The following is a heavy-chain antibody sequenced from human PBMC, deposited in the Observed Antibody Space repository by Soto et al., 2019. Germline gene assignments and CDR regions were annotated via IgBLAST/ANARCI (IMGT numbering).Heavy chain of an antibody. Sequence: GGSLRLSCAASGFTFRSYDMHWVRQATGKGLEWVSGIGSAGDTYYPGSMKGRFTISRENAKNSLYLQMNSLRVGDTAVYYCARYGPGIGAARARYYYYGMDVWGQRTMVTVSS. CDR2: IGSAGDT. J-gene: IGHJ6*02. V-gene: IGHV3-13*01. CDR3: ARYGPGIGAARARYYYYGMDV. CDR1: GFTFRSYD. D-gene: IGHD6-6*01.